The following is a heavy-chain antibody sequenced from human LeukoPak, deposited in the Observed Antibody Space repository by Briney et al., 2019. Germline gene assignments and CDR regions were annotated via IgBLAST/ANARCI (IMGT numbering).Heavy chain of an antibody. D-gene: IGHD3-3*01. Sequence: SVKVSCKASGGTFSSYAISWVRQAPGQGLEWMGGIIPIFGTANYAQKFQGRVTITADESTSTAYMELSSLRSEDTAVYYCARVRDDFWSPMRYGMDVWGQGTTVTVSS. V-gene: IGHV1-69*13. CDR3: ARVRDDFWSPMRYGMDV. CDR1: GGTFSSYA. CDR2: IIPIFGTA. J-gene: IGHJ6*02.